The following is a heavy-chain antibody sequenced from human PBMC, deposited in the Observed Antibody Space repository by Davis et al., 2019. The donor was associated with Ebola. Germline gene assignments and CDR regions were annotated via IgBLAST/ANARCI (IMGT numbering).Heavy chain of an antibody. Sequence: PGGSLRLSCAASGFTFSSYGMHWVRQAPGKGLEWVAVIWYDGSNKYYADSVKGRFTISRDNAKNPLYLQMNSLRAEDTAVYYCARRNWNDGFDYWGQGTLVTVSS. CDR3: ARRNWNDGFDY. CDR1: GFTFSSYG. V-gene: IGHV3-33*01. D-gene: IGHD1-1*01. J-gene: IGHJ4*02. CDR2: IWYDGSNK.